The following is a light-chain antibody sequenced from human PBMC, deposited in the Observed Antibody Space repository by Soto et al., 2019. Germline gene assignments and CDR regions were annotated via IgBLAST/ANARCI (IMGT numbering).Light chain of an antibody. CDR3: QQSYSTPPT. CDR1: LSISNY. J-gene: IGKJ4*01. Sequence: DIQMTQSPSSLSASVGDRVTITCRASLSISNYLTWYQQMPGKAPKLLIYAASSLQSGVPSGFSGSGSGTDFSLTISSLQPEDFATYFCQQSYSTPPTFGGGTKVDIK. CDR2: AAS. V-gene: IGKV1-39*01.